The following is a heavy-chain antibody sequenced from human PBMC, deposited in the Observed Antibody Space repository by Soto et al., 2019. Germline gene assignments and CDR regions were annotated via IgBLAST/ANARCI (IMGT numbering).Heavy chain of an antibody. CDR1: GFSLSTSGVG. J-gene: IGHJ4*02. D-gene: IGHD5-12*01. CDR3: VQTQTWLRFGY. V-gene: IGHV2-5*02. Sequence: QITLKESGPTLVKPTQTLTLTCTFSGFSLSTSGVGVGWIRQPPGKALEWLALIYWDGDKRYSPSLKSRLTIMKDTSKNQVVLIMTNMDHVDTATYYCVQTQTWLRFGYWGQGTLVTVSS. CDR2: IYWDGDK.